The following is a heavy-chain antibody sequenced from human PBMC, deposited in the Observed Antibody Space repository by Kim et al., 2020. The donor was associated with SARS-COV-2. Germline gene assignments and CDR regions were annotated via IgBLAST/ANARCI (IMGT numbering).Heavy chain of an antibody. CDR2: ISAYNGNT. J-gene: IGHJ4*02. CDR1: GYTFTSYG. Sequence: ASVKVSCKASGYTFTSYGISWVRQAPGQGLEWMGWISAYNGNTNYAQKLQGRVTMTTDTSTSTAYMELRSLRSDDTAVYYCARGAQLLWFGESQWVGGLLPYWGQGTLVTVSS. V-gene: IGHV1-18*01. CDR3: ARGAQLLWFGESQWVGGLLPY. D-gene: IGHD3-10*01.